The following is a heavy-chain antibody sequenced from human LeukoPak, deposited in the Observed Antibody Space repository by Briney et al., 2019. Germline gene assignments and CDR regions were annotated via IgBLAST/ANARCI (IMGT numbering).Heavy chain of an antibody. Sequence: GGSLRLSCAASGFTVSSKYMTWVRQAPGQGLEWVSVIYSDGSTYYADSVRGRFTISRDNTKNTLYLQMNSLRAEDTAVYYCARVQGSALFRWYWGQGTLVTVSS. V-gene: IGHV3-66*01. D-gene: IGHD2-21*01. J-gene: IGHJ4*02. CDR1: GFTVSSKY. CDR2: IYSDGST. CDR3: ARVQGSALFRWY.